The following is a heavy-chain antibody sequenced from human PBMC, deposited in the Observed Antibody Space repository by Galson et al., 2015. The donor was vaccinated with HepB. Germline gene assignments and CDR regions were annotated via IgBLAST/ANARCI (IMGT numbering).Heavy chain of an antibody. CDR3: ARILQYSSSWYGGYYYYGMDV. J-gene: IGHJ6*02. V-gene: IGHV1-18*01. CDR2: ISAYNGNT. CDR1: GYTFTSYG. Sequence: SVKVSCKASGYTFTSYGISWVRQAPGQGLEWMGWISAYNGNTNYAQKLQGRVTMTTDTSTSTAYMELRSLRSDDTAVYYCARILQYSSSWYGGYYYYGMDVWGQGTTVTVSS. D-gene: IGHD6-13*01.